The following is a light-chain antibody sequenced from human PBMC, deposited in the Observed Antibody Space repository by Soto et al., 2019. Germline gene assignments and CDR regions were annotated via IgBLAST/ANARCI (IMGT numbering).Light chain of an antibody. CDR3: QQRGNWPLT. CDR1: QSVSNNY. J-gene: IGKJ4*01. CDR2: DAS. V-gene: IGKV3D-20*02. Sequence: EIVLTQPPCTLSLSPGARATLSCSASQSVSNNYLAWYQQKPGQAPRLLIYDASNRATGIPARFSGSGSGTDFTLTISSLEPEDFAVYYCQQRGNWPLTFGEGTKVDI.